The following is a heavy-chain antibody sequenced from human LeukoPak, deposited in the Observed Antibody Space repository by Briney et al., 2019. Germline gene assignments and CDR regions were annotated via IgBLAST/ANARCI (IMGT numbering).Heavy chain of an antibody. J-gene: IGHJ4*02. CDR3: AKGDVVVVPAALGY. CDR2: IRCSGGRT. Sequence: PGGALRLSCAAPGFTFSSDAMSWVRQAPGKVLEWVSAIRCSGGRTYYADSVKGRFTISRDNSKNTMCLQMNSLGAEDTAVYYCAKGDVVVVPAALGYWGQGTLVTVSS. V-gene: IGHV3-23*01. CDR1: GFTFSSDA. D-gene: IGHD2-2*01.